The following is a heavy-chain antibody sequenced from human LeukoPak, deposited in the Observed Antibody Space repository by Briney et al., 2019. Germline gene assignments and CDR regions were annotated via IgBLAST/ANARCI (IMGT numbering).Heavy chain of an antibody. V-gene: IGHV4-39*01. CDR1: GGSISSSSYY. Sequence: SETLSLACTVSGGSISSSSYYWGWIRQPPGKGLEWIGSIYYSGSTYYNPSLKSRVTISVDTSKNQFSLKLSSVTAADTAVYYCARGGPVNYDILTIYYFDYWGQGTLVTVSS. CDR2: IYYSGST. CDR3: ARGGPVNYDILTIYYFDY. D-gene: IGHD3-9*01. J-gene: IGHJ4*02.